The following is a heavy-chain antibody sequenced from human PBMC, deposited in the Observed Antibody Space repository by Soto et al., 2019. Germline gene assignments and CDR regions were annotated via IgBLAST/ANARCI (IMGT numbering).Heavy chain of an antibody. CDR2: ISTYNGNT. J-gene: IGHJ4*02. CDR3: AREDSSSLEVPFDY. Sequence: QVQLVQSGAEVKKPGASVKVSCKPSGYTFTNYGINWVRQARGQGLEWMGWISTYNGNTHYAQKLQGRVIMTTHTSTSTANMELWSLRSDDTAVDSWAREDSSSLEVPFDYWGPGTLVTVSS. CDR1: GYTFTNYG. V-gene: IGHV1-18*01. D-gene: IGHD6-13*01.